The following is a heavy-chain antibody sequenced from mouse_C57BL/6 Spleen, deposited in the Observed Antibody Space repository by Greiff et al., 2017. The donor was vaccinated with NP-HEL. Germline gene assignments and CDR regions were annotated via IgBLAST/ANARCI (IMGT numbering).Heavy chain of an antibody. D-gene: IGHD1-3*01. V-gene: IGHV5-17*01. Sequence: EVNLVESGGGLVKPGGSLKLSCAASGFTFSDSGMHWVRQAPEKGLEWVAYISSGSSTIYYADTVKGRFTISRDNAKNTLFLKMTSLRSEDTAMYYCARELRDYFDYWGQGTTLTVSS. CDR1: GFTFSDSG. J-gene: IGHJ2*01. CDR3: ARELRDYFDY. CDR2: ISSGSSTI.